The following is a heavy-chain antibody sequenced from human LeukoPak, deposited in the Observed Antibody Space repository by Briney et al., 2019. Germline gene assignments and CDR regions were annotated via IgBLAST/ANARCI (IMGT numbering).Heavy chain of an antibody. V-gene: IGHV1-2*02. D-gene: IGHD4-11*01. CDR3: ARSYSNDYFDY. J-gene: IGHJ4*02. CDR1: GNFVTSNY. CDR2: VHPSSGST. Sequence: ASVKVSCKASGNFVTSNYMHWVRQAPGQGLEWMGIVHPSSGSTTYAQKFQGRVTMTRDTSISTAYMELSRLRSDDTAVYYCARSYSNDYFDYWGQGTLVTVSS.